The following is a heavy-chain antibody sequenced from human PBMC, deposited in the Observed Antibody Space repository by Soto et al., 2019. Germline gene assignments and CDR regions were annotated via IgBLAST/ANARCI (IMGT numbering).Heavy chain of an antibody. CDR3: ERSDSGWYKTYYYYGMDV. CDR1: GYTFTGYY. Sequence: QVQLVQSGAEVKKPGASVKVSCKASGYTFTGYYMHWVRQAPGQGLEWMGWINPNSGGTNYAQKFQGRVTMTRDTSISTAYMELSRLRSDDTAVYYCERSDSGWYKTYYYYGMDVWGQGTTVTVSS. J-gene: IGHJ6*02. CDR2: INPNSGGT. D-gene: IGHD6-19*01. V-gene: IGHV1-2*02.